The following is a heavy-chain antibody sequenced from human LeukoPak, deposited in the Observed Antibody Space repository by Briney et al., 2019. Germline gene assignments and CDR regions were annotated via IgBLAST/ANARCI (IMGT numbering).Heavy chain of an antibody. CDR3: AKQVAAMDHYFDY. J-gene: IGHJ4*02. D-gene: IGHD5-18*01. V-gene: IGHV3-30*18. CDR1: GFTFSSYG. CDR2: ISYDGSNK. Sequence: GGSLRLSCAASGFTFSSYGMHWVRQAPGKGLEWVAVISYDGSNKYYADSVKGRFTISRDNSKNTLYLQMNSLRAEDTAVYYCAKQVAAMDHYFDYWGQGTLVTVSS.